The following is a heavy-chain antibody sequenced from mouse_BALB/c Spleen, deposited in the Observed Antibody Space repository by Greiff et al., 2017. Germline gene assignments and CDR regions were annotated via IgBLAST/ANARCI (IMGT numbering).Heavy chain of an antibody. D-gene: IGHD2-4*01. CDR3: TRGEMITTFAY. J-gene: IGHJ3*01. V-gene: IGHV1S22*01. CDR2: IYPGSGST. CDR1: GYTFTSYW. Sequence: LQQPGSELVRPGASVKLSCKASGYTFTSYWMHWVKQRPGQGLEWIGNIYPGSGSTNYDEKFKSKATLTVDTSSSTAYMQLSSLTSEDSAVYYCTRGEMITTFAYWGQGTLVTVSA.